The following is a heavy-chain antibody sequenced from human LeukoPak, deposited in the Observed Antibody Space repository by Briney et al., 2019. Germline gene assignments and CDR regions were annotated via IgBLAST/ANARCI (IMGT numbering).Heavy chain of an antibody. J-gene: IGHJ5*02. V-gene: IGHV4-4*02. Sequence: WETLSLTCAVSGGSISSGHWWSWVRQPPGRGLEWIGEIFHSGSTNYNPSLKSRVTISVDTSKNQFSLKLSSVTAADTAVYYCARASPRWFDPWGQGTLVTVSS. CDR1: GGSISSGHW. CDR3: ARASPRWFDP. CDR2: IFHSGST.